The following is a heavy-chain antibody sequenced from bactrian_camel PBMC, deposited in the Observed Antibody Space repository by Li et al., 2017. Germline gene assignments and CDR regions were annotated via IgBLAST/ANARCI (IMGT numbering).Heavy chain of an antibody. CDR1: GFIFRNYG. J-gene: IGHJ4*01. Sequence: DVQLVESGGGLVQPGGSLRLSCAASGFIFRNYGMSWVRQAPGNDLERVSSIDVQGGNTYYADSVKGRFTISRDNAKNEVYLQMDSLKSDDTALYYCAGEEWRGGFKRRCETKYWGQGTQVTVS. CDR3: AGEEWRGGFKRRCETKY. D-gene: IGHD2*01. CDR2: IDVQGGNT. V-gene: IGHV3S40*01.